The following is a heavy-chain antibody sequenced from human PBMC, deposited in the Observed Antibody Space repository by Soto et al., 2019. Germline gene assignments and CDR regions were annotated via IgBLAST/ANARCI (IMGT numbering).Heavy chain of an antibody. V-gene: IGHV4-59*12. Sequence: SETLSLTCTVSGGSISSYYWSWIRQPPGKGLEWIGYIYYSGSTNYNPSLKSRVTISVDRSKNQFSLKLSSVTAADTAVYYCARGLVALYYYGSGSSWFDPWGQGTLVTVSS. CDR1: GGSISSYY. CDR3: ARGLVALYYYGSGSSWFDP. CDR2: IYYSGST. D-gene: IGHD3-10*01. J-gene: IGHJ5*02.